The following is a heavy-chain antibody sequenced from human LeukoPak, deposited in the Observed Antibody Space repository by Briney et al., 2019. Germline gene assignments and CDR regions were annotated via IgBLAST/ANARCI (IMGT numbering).Heavy chain of an antibody. Sequence: PGRSLRLSCAASGFTFSSYAMHWVRQAPGKGLEWVAVISYDGSNKYYADSVKGRFTISRDNSKNTLYLQMNSLRAEDTAVYYCAKGGEISYGYAYWGQGTLVTVSS. J-gene: IGHJ4*02. CDR1: GFTFSSYA. CDR3: AKGGEISYGYAY. D-gene: IGHD5-18*01. V-gene: IGHV3-30-3*01. CDR2: ISYDGSNK.